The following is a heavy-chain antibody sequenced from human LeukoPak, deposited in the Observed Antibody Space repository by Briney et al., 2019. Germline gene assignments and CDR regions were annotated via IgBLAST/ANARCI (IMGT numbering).Heavy chain of an antibody. D-gene: IGHD6-19*01. Sequence: SETLSLTCTVSGGSISSSSYYWAWIRQPPGKGLEWIGSIYYSGITYYNPSLKSRVTISVDTSKNQFSLKLTSVTAADTAVYYCARGAAGAVAGEFDYWGQGTLVSVSS. CDR3: ARGAAGAVAGEFDY. V-gene: IGHV4-39*01. J-gene: IGHJ4*02. CDR2: IYYSGIT. CDR1: GGSISSSSYY.